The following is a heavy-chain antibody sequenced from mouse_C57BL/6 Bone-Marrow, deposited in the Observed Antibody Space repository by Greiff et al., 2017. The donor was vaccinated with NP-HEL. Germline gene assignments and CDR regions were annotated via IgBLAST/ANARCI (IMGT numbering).Heavy chain of an antibody. V-gene: IGHV2-9-1*01. CDR2: IWTGGGT. D-gene: IGHD3-1*01. J-gene: IGHJ4*01. CDR3: ARNSGVFFYAMDY. CDR1: GFSLTSYA. Sequence: VQLQQSGPGLVAPSQSLSITCTVSGFSLTSYAISWVRQPPGKGLEWLGVIWTGGGTNYNSALKSRLSISKDNSKSQVFLKMNSLQTDDTARYYCARNSGVFFYAMDYWGQGTSVTVSS.